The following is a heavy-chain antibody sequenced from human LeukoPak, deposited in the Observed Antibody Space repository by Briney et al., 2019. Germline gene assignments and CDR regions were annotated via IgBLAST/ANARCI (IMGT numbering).Heavy chain of an antibody. CDR2: IKQDGSEK. J-gene: IGHJ4*02. CDR3: AREVAAAVVTHFDY. V-gene: IGHV3-7*04. Sequence: GESLRLSCAASGFTFSTYWMSWVRQVPGKGLEWVANIKQDGSEKYYVDSVKGRFTISRDNAKNSLCLQMNSLRAEDTAVYYCAREVAAAVVTHFDYWGQGTLVTVSS. D-gene: IGHD5-18*01. CDR1: GFTFSTYW.